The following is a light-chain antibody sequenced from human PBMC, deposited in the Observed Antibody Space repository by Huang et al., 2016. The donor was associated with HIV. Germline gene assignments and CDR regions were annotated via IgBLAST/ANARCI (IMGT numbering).Light chain of an antibody. V-gene: IGKV1-27*01. Sequence: MTQSPPSLSASIGDRVTLTCRASRDISTFLAWYQQKPGKPPRLLIYAASILHSGVPSRFSGGGSGTNFTLTVSSLQPEDVANCYCQKYDSAPRTFGQGTKLEL. J-gene: IGKJ1*01. CDR3: QKYDSAPRT. CDR1: RDISTF. CDR2: AAS.